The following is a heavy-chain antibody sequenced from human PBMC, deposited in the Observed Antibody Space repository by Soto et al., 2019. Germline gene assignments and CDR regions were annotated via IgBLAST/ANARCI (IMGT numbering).Heavy chain of an antibody. D-gene: IGHD3-3*01. V-gene: IGHV4-4*07. CDR1: GGSISSYY. CDR3: ARGGYDFWSGYYQAYYYYGMDV. CDR2: IYTSGST. Sequence: QVQLQESGPGLVKPSETLSLTCTVSGGSISSYYWSWIRQPAGKGLEWIGRIYTSGSTNYNPSLKGRVTMSVDTSKNQFSLKLSSVTAADTAVYYCARGGYDFWSGYYQAYYYYGMDVWGQGTTVTVSS. J-gene: IGHJ6*02.